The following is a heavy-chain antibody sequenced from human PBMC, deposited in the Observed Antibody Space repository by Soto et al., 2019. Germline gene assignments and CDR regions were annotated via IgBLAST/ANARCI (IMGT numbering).Heavy chain of an antibody. J-gene: IGHJ5*02. D-gene: IGHD3-10*01. CDR3: ARDPRDWELFFDP. CDR2: ISSSSSYI. CDR1: GFTFSSYS. Sequence: EVQLVESGGGLVKPGGSLRLSCAASGFTFSSYSMNWVRQAPGKGLEWVSSISSSSSYIYYADSVKGRFTISRYNAKNSLYLQMNSRRAGDTAVYYCARDPRDWELFFDPWGQGPLVTVSS. V-gene: IGHV3-21*01.